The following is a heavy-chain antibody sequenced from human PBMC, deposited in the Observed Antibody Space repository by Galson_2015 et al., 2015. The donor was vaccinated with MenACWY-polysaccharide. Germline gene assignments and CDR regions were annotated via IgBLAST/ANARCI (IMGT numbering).Heavy chain of an antibody. V-gene: IGHV1-8*01. CDR2: MNPNSGNT. D-gene: IGHD2-2*02. CDR1: GYKFTSYD. J-gene: IGHJ4*02. CDR3: ARIIARKYTFADS. Sequence: SVKVSCKASGYKFTSYDINWVRQATGQGLEWMGWMNPNSGNTGYAQKFQGRVTMTSSSAIMTAYMELSSLRSEDTAVYYCARIIARKYTFADSWGQGTLISVS.